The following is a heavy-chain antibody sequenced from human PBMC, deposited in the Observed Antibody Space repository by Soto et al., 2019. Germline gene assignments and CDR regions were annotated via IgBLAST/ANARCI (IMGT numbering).Heavy chain of an antibody. D-gene: IGHD4-4*01. CDR3: ASPYKYSNYGHYGMDV. Sequence: SVKVSCKASGGTFSSYAISWVRQAPGQGLEWMGGIIPIFGTANYAQKFQGRVTITADESTSTAYMELSSLRSEDTAVYYCASPYKYSNYGHYGMDVWGQGTTVTVSS. CDR1: GGTFSSYA. V-gene: IGHV1-69*13. CDR2: IIPIFGTA. J-gene: IGHJ6*02.